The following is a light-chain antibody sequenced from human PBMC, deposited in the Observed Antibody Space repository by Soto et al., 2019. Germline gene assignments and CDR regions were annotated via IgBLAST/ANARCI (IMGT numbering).Light chain of an antibody. CDR2: CAF. J-gene: IGKJ5*01. Sequence: EIVMTQSPVTLSVSPGERATLSCRASQSVSSDLAWYQQKPGQAPRLLIYCAFNRATAVPVRFSGSGSGTEFTLTISSLQSEDSAVYYYQQYNNWTPITFGQGTRLEIK. CDR1: QSVSSD. V-gene: IGKV3-15*01. CDR3: QQYNNWTPIT.